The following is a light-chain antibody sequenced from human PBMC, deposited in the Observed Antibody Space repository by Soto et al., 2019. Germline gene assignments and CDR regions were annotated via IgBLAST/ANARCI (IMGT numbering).Light chain of an antibody. CDR2: GAS. CDR3: QHYNNWPPWT. V-gene: IGKV3-15*01. CDR1: QSVRSN. J-gene: IGKJ1*01. Sequence: EIVMTQSPVTLSVSPGERATLSCRASQSVRSNIAWYQQKPGQVPRLLISGASTRATGIPARFSGSGSGTEFTLTISSLQSEDFAVYYCQHYNNWPPWTFGQGTKVEIK.